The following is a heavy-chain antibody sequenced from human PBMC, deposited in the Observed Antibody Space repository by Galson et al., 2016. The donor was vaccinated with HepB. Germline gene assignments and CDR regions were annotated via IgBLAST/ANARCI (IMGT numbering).Heavy chain of an antibody. CDR1: GFIFSAYG. J-gene: IGHJ5*02. Sequence: SLRLSCAASGFIFSAYGMHWVRQAPGRGLEWVSSISSSSKYIYYADSMKGRLTISRDNANNSLFLQMESLRADDTAVYYCARDRGIAAGGWFDPCGQGTQVTVSS. D-gene: IGHD6-13*01. V-gene: IGHV3-21*01. CDR3: ARDRGIAAGGWFDP. CDR2: ISSSSKYI.